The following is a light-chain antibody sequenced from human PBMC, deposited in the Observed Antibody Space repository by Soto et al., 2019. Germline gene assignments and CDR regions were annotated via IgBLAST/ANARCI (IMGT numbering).Light chain of an antibody. J-gene: IGKJ5*01. CDR2: DAS. CDR1: QSVSWQ. Sequence: EILLTQSPATLSLSPGERATLSCRASQSVSWQLAWYQQKPGQAPRLLIYDASNRAPGIPARFSGSGSETDFTLTISSLEPEDFAVYYCQQRSNWPPITFGQGTRLEIK. CDR3: QQRSNWPPIT. V-gene: IGKV3-11*01.